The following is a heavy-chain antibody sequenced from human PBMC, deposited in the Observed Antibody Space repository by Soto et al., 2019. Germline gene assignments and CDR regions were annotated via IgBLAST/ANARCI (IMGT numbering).Heavy chain of an antibody. CDR1: GFTFSSYA. J-gene: IGHJ6*02. D-gene: IGHD3-3*01. CDR2: ISGSGGST. CDR3: AKDSPTYYVFWSGYPEKYGMDV. V-gene: IGHV3-23*01. Sequence: EVQLLESGGGLVQPGGSLRLSCAASGFTFSSYAMSWVRQAPGKGLEWVSAISGSGGSTYYADSVKGRFTISRDNSKNTLYLQMNSWRAEDTAVYYCAKDSPTYYVFWSGYPEKYGMDVWGQGTTVTVSS.